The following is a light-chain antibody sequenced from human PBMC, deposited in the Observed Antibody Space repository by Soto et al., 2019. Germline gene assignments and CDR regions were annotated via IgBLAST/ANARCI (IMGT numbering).Light chain of an antibody. J-gene: IGKJ1*01. Sequence: IVMTQSPAALSMSPGVRATLFCRAGQSLNRDLAWYQQKPGQSPRLLIFGASISATGIPARFSGRGSGTEFTLPIGSRQSEDCAPYYCHKYNNWTGTIGQGTKV. CDR2: GAS. V-gene: IGKV3-15*01. CDR3: HKYNNWTGT. CDR1: QSLNRD.